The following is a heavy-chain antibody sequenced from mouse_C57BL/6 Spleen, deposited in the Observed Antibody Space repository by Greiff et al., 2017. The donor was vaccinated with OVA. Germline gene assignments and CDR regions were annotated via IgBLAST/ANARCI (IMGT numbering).Heavy chain of an antibody. Sequence: QFQLQQSGPELVKPGASVKISCKASGYAFSSSWMNWVKQRPGKGLEWIGRIYPGDGDTNYNGKFKGKATLTADKSSSTAYMQLSSLTSEDSAVYFCARADYGYFDVWGTGTTVTVSS. J-gene: IGHJ1*03. CDR1: GYAFSSSW. V-gene: IGHV1-82*01. CDR2: IYPGDGDT. CDR3: ARADYGYFDV.